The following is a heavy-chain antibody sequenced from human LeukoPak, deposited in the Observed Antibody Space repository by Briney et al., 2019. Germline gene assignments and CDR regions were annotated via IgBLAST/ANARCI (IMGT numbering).Heavy chain of an antibody. J-gene: IGHJ5*02. D-gene: IGHD6-6*01. CDR3: ARGGVYSSSSP. CDR2: INQYGSEK. V-gene: IGHV3-7*01. Sequence: GGSLRLSCAASGFTFSSYWMTWVRQAPGKGLEWVANINQYGSEKYYVDSVRGRFTISRDNAKNSLYLQMNSLRAEDTAVYYCARGGVYSSSSPWGQGTLVTVSS. CDR1: GFTFSSYW.